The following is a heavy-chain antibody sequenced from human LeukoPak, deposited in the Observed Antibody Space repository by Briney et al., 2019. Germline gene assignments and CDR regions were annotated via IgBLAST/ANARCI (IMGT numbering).Heavy chain of an antibody. D-gene: IGHD4-17*01. J-gene: IGHJ4*02. V-gene: IGHV3-48*01. CDR3: ARAPYGERGGSDY. Sequence: GALRLSCSAPGFTFSTYSMKWVRQAPGEGLGGVSYISTTTSAIYYADSVKGRFTVSRDNAKSSLYLQMNSLRADDTAVYYCARAPYGERGGSDYWGQGTLVTVSS. CDR1: GFTFSTYS. CDR2: ISTTTSAI.